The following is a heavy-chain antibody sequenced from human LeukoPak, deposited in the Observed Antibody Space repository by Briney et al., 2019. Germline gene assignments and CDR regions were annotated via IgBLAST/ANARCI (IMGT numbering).Heavy chain of an antibody. J-gene: IGHJ6*03. CDR2: ISGDGDRT. V-gene: IGHV3-43*02. CDR1: GFTFDRHA. CDR3: AKDARLIHLWSIVYYYYNMDV. Sequence: GGSLRLSCAASGFTFDRHAMHWVRQAPGKGLEWDSVISGDGDRTYYADSVKGRFTVSRDNSKNSLYLQLNSLGSEDTALYYCAKDARLIHLWSIVYYYYNMDVWGTGTAVSVSS. D-gene: IGHD5-18*01.